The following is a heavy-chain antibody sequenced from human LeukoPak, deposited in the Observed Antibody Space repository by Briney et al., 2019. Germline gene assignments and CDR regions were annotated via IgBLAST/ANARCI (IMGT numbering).Heavy chain of an antibody. D-gene: IGHD5/OR15-5a*01. CDR2: ISSNGGST. J-gene: IGHJ4*02. CDR1: GFTFSSYA. Sequence: GGSLRLSCAASGFTFSSYAMHWVRQAPGKGLEFVSAISSNGGSTYYAKSVKGRFTVSRDNAKNTLYLQMNSLRAEDTAVYYCAVSKNYWGQGTLVTVSS. CDR3: AVSKNY. V-gene: IGHV3-64*01.